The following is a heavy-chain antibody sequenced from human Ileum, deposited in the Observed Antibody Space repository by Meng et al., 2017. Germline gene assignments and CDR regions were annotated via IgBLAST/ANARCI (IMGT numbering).Heavy chain of an antibody. CDR3: ARRIRGGSYLG. CDR1: GDSFTDYY. CDR2: IHYSGST. Sequence: QPQLMPLGAGKFKPSENLALTCNVYGDSFTDYYWNWIRQPPGKGLEWIGEIHYSGSTNYNPSLESRVTISEDTSQKQFSLRLSSVTAADTAVYYCARRIRGGSYLGWGQGTLVTVSS. J-gene: IGHJ4*02. D-gene: IGHD1-26*01. V-gene: IGHV4-34*01.